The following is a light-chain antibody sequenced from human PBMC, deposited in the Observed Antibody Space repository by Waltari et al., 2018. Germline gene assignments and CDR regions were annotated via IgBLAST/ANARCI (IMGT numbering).Light chain of an antibody. CDR3: QQYYSTPIT. Sequence: DIVMTQSPDSLAVSLGERATINCKSSQSVLHSSNNKNYLTWYQQKPGQSPKLLIYWASTRESGVPDRFSGSGSGTDFTLTISSLQAADVAVYYCQQYYSTPITFGQGTRLEIK. CDR1: QSVLHSSNNKNY. CDR2: WAS. J-gene: IGKJ5*01. V-gene: IGKV4-1*01.